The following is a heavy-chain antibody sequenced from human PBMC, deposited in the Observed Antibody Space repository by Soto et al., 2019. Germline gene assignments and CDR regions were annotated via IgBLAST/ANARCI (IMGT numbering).Heavy chain of an antibody. V-gene: IGHV4-34*01. CDR3: ARTSGICSSSCRPSSFDY. Sequence: SETLSLTCAVYGGSFSGYYWSWIRQPPGKGLEWIGEINHSGSTNYNPSLKSRVTISVDTSKNQFSLKLSSVTAADTAVYYCARTSGICSSSCRPSSFDYWGQGTLVTVSS. CDR1: GGSFSGYY. J-gene: IGHJ4*02. CDR2: INHSGST. D-gene: IGHD6-13*01.